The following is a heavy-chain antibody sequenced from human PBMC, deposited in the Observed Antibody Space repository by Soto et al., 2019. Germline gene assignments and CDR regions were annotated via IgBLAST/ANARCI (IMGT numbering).Heavy chain of an antibody. D-gene: IGHD3-16*02. CDR1: GGSVSSGSYY. Sequence: QVQLQESGPGLVKPSETLSLTCTVSGGSVSSGSYYWSWIRQPPGKGLEWIGYLYYSGSTNYNPSLKSRVTISVDTSKNQFSLKRSSVTAADTAVYYCASWLRLGELSGRIDYWGQGTLVTVSS. V-gene: IGHV4-61*01. CDR2: LYYSGST. CDR3: ASWLRLGELSGRIDY. J-gene: IGHJ4*02.